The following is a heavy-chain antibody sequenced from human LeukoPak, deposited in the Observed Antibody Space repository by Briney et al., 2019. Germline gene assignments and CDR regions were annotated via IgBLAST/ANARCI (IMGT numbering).Heavy chain of an antibody. CDR1: GFTFSTSW. V-gene: IGHV3-23*01. D-gene: IGHD3-10*01. CDR2: ISGSGGST. CDR3: AKVLNYYGSGYLDY. J-gene: IGHJ4*02. Sequence: GGSLRLSCAASGFTFSTSWMHWVRQAPGKGLEWVSAISGSGGSTHYADSVKGRFTISRDNSKNTLYLQMNSLRAEDTAVYYCAKVLNYYGSGYLDYWGQGTLVTVSS.